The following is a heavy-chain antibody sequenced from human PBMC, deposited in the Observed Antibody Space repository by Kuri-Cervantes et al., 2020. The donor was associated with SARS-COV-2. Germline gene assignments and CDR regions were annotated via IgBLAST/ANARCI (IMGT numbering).Heavy chain of an antibody. CDR2: IKQDGGET. CDR1: GFTFSNYA. J-gene: IGHJ4*02. V-gene: IGHV3-7*03. D-gene: IGHD2-2*02. CDR3: ARDLGYCTNTNCYTRLDS. Sequence: GESLKISCSTSGFTFSNYAMHWVRQAPGKGLEWVAHIKQDGGETYYVDSVKGRFSISRDDAKNSLFLQMNNLRAEDTAVYFCARDLGYCTNTNCYTRLDSWGQGTLVTVSS.